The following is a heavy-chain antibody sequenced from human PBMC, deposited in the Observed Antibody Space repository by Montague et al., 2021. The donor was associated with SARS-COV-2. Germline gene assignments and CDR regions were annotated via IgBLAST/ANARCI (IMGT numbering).Heavy chain of an antibody. J-gene: IGHJ4*02. CDR2: IYHSGST. CDR1: GGSFSGYY. V-gene: IGHV4-34*01. CDR3: ARDRGVQYQLQMPFYFDY. D-gene: IGHD2-2*01. Sequence: SETLSLTCAVYGGSFSGYYWSWIRQPPGKGLEWIGEIYHSGSTNYNPSLKSRVTISVDTSKNQFSLRLSFVTAADTAVYYCARDRGVQYQLQMPFYFDYWGQGTLVTVSS.